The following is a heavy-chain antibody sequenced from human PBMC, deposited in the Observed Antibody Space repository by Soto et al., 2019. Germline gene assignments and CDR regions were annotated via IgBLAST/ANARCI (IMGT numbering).Heavy chain of an antibody. CDR2: INGGNGNT. CDR3: ARGKGMEENYYYYGMDV. V-gene: IGHV1-3*01. Sequence: ASVKVSCNASGYSFSTHSIHWVRQAPGQGLEWMGWINGGNGNTKYSQKFRDRVTITRDASASTGYMELSSLRSEDTAVYYCARGKGMEENYYYYGMDVWG. CDR1: GYSFSTHS. D-gene: IGHD1-1*01. J-gene: IGHJ6*02.